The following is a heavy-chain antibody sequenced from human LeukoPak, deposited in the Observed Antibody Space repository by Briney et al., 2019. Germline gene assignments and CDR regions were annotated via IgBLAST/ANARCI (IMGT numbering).Heavy chain of an antibody. CDR3: ARGLRQGSAWSWGPKEKSYQYMDV. Sequence: SETLPLTCGVSGGSFSSHYWTWIRQPPGKGLEWIGEINPRGSTTYNPSVESRVTVSADTSRNQLSLSLTSVTAADSGAYFCARGLRQGSAWSWGPKEKSYQYMDVWGTGTTVIVSS. D-gene: IGHD6-19*01. CDR2: INPRGST. CDR1: GGSFSSHY. J-gene: IGHJ6*04. V-gene: IGHV4-34*01.